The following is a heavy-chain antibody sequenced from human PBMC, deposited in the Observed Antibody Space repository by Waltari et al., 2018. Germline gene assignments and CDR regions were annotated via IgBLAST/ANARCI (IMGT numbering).Heavy chain of an antibody. CDR1: KFTFSSYA. CDR2: ISYNERNI. Sequence: QVQLVESGGGVVPPGGALRLSCAGSKFTFSSYAMPWVRQGPGKGLEWVAVISYNERNIYYVDSVKGRFTISRDNSKKMLYLQMNSLRAEDTAIYYCARDYCDRTNCHGMDVWGQGTTVTVSS. V-gene: IGHV3-30*04. J-gene: IGHJ6*02. CDR3: ARDYCDRTNCHGMDV. D-gene: IGHD3-22*01.